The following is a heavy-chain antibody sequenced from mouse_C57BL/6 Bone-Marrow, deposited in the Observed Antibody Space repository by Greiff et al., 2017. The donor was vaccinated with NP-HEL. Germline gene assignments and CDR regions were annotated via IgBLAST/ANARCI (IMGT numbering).Heavy chain of an antibody. V-gene: IGHV1-19*01. D-gene: IGHD4-1*01. CDR3: ARKAGPYAMDY. CDR1: GYTFTDYY. Sequence: EVQLQQSGPVLVKPGASVKMSCKASGYTFTDYYMNWVKQSHGKSLEWIGVINPYNGGTSYNQKFKGKATLTVDKSSSTAYMDLNSLTSEDSAVYYCARKAGPYAMDYWGQGTSVTVSS. J-gene: IGHJ4*01. CDR2: INPYNGGT.